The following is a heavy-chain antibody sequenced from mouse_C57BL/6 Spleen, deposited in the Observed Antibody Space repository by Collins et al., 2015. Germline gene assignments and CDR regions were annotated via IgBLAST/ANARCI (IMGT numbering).Heavy chain of an antibody. CDR2: INPYNGDT. V-gene: IGHV1-19*01. CDR1: GYTFTDYY. CDR3: ARQLRLPGAMDY. J-gene: IGHJ4*01. D-gene: IGHD3-2*02. Sequence: EVQLQQSGPVLVKPGASVKMSCKASGYTFTDYYLNWVKQSHGKSLEWIGVINPYNGDTTYNQKFKGKATLTVDKSSSTAYMELNSLTSEDSAVYYCARQLRLPGAMDYWGQGTSVTVSS.